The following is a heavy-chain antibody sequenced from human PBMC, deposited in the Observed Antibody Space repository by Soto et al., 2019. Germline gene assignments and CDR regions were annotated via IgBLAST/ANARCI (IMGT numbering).Heavy chain of an antibody. Sequence: PXATLSLTCPVSGGPISGYFWSWIRQPPGKGLEWIGFIYNTGSTNYNPSLKSRVTISLDTSKNQFSLKLSSVTAADTAVYYCARGLTLFGVVITGMDVWGQGTTVTVSS. J-gene: IGHJ6*02. CDR3: ARGLTLFGVVITGMDV. CDR2: IYNTGST. D-gene: IGHD3-3*01. CDR1: GGPISGYF. V-gene: IGHV4-59*01.